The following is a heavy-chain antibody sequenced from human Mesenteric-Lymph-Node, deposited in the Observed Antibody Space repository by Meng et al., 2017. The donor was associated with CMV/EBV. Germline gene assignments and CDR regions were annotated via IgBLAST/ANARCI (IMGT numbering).Heavy chain of an antibody. D-gene: IGHD6-19*01. Sequence: YTFTNYDINWVRQATGQGLEYMGWINPNSGVTHFALSFQGRISMTRDTSINTAYMELTSLTSDDTAVYYCARDQISVSGLSYYFDYWGQGTLVTVSS. CDR1: YTFTNYD. V-gene: IGHV1-8*01. CDR2: INPNSGVT. CDR3: ARDQISVSGLSYYFDY. J-gene: IGHJ4*02.